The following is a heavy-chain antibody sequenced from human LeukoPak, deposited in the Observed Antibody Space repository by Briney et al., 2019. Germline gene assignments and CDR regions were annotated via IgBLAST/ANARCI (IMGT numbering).Heavy chain of an antibody. CDR3: AIFDFLFGEITQWFDP. J-gene: IGHJ5*02. V-gene: IGHV5-51*01. Sequence: GASLKISCKGSGYNFTIYWIGWVRQMPGKGLAWMGIIYPGDSDTRYSPSFQGQVTISADKSISTAYLQWSSLKASDTAIYYCAIFDFLFGEITQWFDPWGQGTPVTVSS. CDR2: IYPGDSDT. D-gene: IGHD3-16*01. CDR1: GYNFTIYW.